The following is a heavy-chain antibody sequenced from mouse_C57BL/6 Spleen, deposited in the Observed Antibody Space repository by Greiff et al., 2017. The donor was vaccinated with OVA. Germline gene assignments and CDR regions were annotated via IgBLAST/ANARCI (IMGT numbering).Heavy chain of an antibody. D-gene: IGHD3-3*01. CDR2: ISSGSSTI. Sequence: EVKLMESGGGLVKPGGSLKLSCAASGFTFSDYGMRWVRQAPEKGLEWVAYISSGSSTIYYADTVKGRFTISRDNAKNTLFLQMTSLRSEDTAMYYCARPGTGEAWFAYWGQGTLVTVSA. CDR1: GFTFSDYG. CDR3: ARPGTGEAWFAY. V-gene: IGHV5-17*01. J-gene: IGHJ3*01.